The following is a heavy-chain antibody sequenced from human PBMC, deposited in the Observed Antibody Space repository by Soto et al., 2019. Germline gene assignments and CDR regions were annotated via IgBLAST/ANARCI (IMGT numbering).Heavy chain of an antibody. CDR2: VDEDGNER. Sequence: VQLVESGGGLVQPGGSLRLSCRASGFAFSSYWMNWVRQAPGKGLEWVASVDEDGNERYYVDSVKGRFTISRDNAMNSLYLQMNSLRAEDTAIYYCARAPQVTTFHYGMDVSDQGTTVTVSS. V-gene: IGHV3-7*05. J-gene: IGHJ6*02. D-gene: IGHD2-21*02. CDR1: GFAFSSYW. CDR3: ARAPQVTTFHYGMDV.